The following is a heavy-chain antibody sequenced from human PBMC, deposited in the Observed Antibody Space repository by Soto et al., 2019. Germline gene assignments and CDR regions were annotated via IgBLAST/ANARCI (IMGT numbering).Heavy chain of an antibody. CDR1: GFAFSICR. Sequence: EVQLVESGGGLVQPGGSLTLSCAASGFAFSICRMNWVRQAPGKGLVWASRGNADGTSTNYADSERGRFTISRDDAANTLYLHMNGLRDDDTAVYYGATGHSSHWQYTLAHWGQGALVTVSS. CDR3: ATGHSSHWQYTLAH. CDR2: GNADGTST. V-gene: IGHV3-74*01. D-gene: IGHD6-13*01. J-gene: IGHJ4*02.